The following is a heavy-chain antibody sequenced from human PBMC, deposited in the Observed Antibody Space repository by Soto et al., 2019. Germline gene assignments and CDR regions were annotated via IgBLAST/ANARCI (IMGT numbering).Heavy chain of an antibody. D-gene: IGHD3-10*01. CDR1: GGSFSGYY. Sequence: RPSETLSLTCAVYGGSFSGYYWSWIRQPPGKGLEWIGEINHSGSTNYNPSLKSRVTISVDTSKNQFSLKLSSVTAADTAVYYCARFYGSGSYNTRYYYYYGMDVWGQGTTVTVSS. V-gene: IGHV4-34*01. J-gene: IGHJ6*02. CDR3: ARFYGSGSYNTRYYYYYGMDV. CDR2: INHSGST.